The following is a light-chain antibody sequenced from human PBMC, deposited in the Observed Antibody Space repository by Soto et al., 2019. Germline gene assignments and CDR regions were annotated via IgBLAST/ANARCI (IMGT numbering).Light chain of an antibody. Sequence: QSALTQPASVSGSPGQSITISCTGASSDVGLYDFVSWYQQHPGKAPELLIYEVTYRPSGVSSRFSGSKSGNTASLTISGLQAEDEADYYCNSYTRFSTYVFGTGTKVTVL. CDR2: EVT. J-gene: IGLJ1*01. V-gene: IGLV2-14*01. CDR3: NSYTRFSTYV. CDR1: SSDVGLYDF.